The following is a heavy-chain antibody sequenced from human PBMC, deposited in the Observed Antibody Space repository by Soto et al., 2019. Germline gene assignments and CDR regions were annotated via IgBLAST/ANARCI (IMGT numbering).Heavy chain of an antibody. Sequence: QVPLVQSGAEVNKPGASVKVSCKASGYTFTSYGISWVRQAPRQVLDWLGWISAYNGNTNYAQERQDRVTMTTATSTTTTNMELRGLRSDDTAVYYCARGTTVETGSYWGQRTLVTGSS. V-gene: IGHV1-18*01. D-gene: IGHD4-17*01. CDR3: ARGTTVETGSY. J-gene: IGHJ4*02. CDR2: ISAYNGNT. CDR1: GYTFTSYG.